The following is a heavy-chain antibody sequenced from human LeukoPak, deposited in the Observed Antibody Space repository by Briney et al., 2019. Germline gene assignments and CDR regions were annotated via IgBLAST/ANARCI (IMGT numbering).Heavy chain of an antibody. CDR2: IYPGDSDT. CDR3: ARPSDCGGDCYGASDI. V-gene: IGHV5-51*01. D-gene: IGHD2-21*01. J-gene: IGHJ3*02. CDR1: GYSFTSYW. Sequence: GESLKISCKGSGYSFTSYWIGWVRQMPGKGLEWMGIIYPGDSDTRYSPSFQGQVTISADKSISTAYLQWSSLKASDTAMYYCARPSDCGGDCYGASDIWGQGTMVTVSS.